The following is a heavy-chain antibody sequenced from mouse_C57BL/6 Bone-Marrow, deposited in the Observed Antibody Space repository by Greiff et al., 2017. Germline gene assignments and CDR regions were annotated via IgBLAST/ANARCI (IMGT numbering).Heavy chain of an antibody. CDR3: ARDGGNSYYFDY. D-gene: IGHD2-1*01. CDR2: ISYDGSN. CDR1: GYSITSGYY. J-gene: IGHJ2*01. Sequence: VQLKESGPGLVKPSQSLSLTCSVTGYSITSGYYWNWIRQFPGNKLEWMGYISYDGSNNYNPSLKNRISITRDTSKNQFFLKLNSVTTEDTATYYCARDGGNSYYFDYWGQGTTLTGSS. V-gene: IGHV3-6*01.